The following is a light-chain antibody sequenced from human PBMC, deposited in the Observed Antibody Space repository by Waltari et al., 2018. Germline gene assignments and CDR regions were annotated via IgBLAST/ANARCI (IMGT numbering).Light chain of an antibody. CDR1: QSFLYSSTNKNY. CDR3: QQYYTTPLT. CDR2: WSS. J-gene: IGKJ4*01. V-gene: IGKV4-1*01. Sequence: DIVMTQSPDSLAVSLGERATIDCTSSQSFLYSSTNKNYLAWYQQKPGQPPKLLIYWSSTRESGVPDRFSGSGSGTAFTLTISSLQAEDVAVYYCQQYYTTPLTFGGGTKVEIK.